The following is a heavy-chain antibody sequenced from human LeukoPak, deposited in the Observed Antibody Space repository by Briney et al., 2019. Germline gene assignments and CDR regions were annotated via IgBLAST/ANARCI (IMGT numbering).Heavy chain of an antibody. V-gene: IGHV3-21*01. CDR3: ARGGSGSYPG. J-gene: IGHJ4*02. CDR2: ISSSSSSI. CDR1: GFTFSAYN. Sequence: GGSLRLSRAASGFTFSAYNMNWVRQAPGKGLEWVSSISSSSSSIYYADSVKGRFTISRDNAKNSLYLQMSSLRAEDTAVYYCARGGSGSYPGWGQGTLVTVSS. D-gene: IGHD3-10*01.